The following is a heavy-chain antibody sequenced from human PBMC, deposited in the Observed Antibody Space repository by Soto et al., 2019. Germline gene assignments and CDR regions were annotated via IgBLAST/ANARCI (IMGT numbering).Heavy chain of an antibody. CDR3: AREGPPSTCVEGSGGSCYWFDH. CDR2: ISAYNGNT. V-gene: IGHV1-18*01. CDR1: GYTFTSYG. D-gene: IGHD2-15*01. Sequence: ASVKVSCKASGYTFTSYGISWVRQAPGQGLEWMGWISAYNGNTNYAQKLQGRVTMTTDTSTSTAYMELRSLRSDDTAVYYCAREGPPSTCVEGSGGSCYWFDHWGQGTLVTVS. J-gene: IGHJ5*02.